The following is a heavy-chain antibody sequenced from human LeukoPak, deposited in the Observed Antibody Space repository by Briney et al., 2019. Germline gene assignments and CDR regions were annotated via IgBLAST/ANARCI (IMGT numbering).Heavy chain of an antibody. CDR3: ARDSARPPYYDFWSGPYAFDI. CDR2: IIPIFGTA. CDR1: GGTFSSYA. J-gene: IGHJ3*02. D-gene: IGHD3-3*01. Sequence: ASVKVSCKASGGTFSSYAISWVRQAPGQWLEWMGGIIPIFGTANYAQKFQGRVTITTDESTSTAYMELSSLRSEDTAVYYCARDSARPPYYDFWSGPYAFDIWGQGTMVTVSS. V-gene: IGHV1-69*05.